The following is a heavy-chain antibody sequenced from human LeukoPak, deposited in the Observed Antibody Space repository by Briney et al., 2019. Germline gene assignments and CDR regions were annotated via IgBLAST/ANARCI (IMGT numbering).Heavy chain of an antibody. V-gene: IGHV4-34*01. Sequence: PSETLSLTCAVYGGSFSGYYWSWIRQPPGKGLEWIGEINHSGSTNYNPSLKSRVTISVDTSKNQFSLKLSSVTAADTAVYHCARGCLWFGELWANWFDPWGQGTLVTVSS. D-gene: IGHD3-10*01. CDR1: GGSFSGYY. J-gene: IGHJ5*02. CDR3: ARGCLWFGELWANWFDP. CDR2: INHSGST.